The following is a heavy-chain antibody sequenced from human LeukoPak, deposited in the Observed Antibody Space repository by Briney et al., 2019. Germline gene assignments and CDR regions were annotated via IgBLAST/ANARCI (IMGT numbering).Heavy chain of an antibody. J-gene: IGHJ5*02. CDR1: GFTFSSYW. CDR2: IKQDGSEK. Sequence: GGSLRLSCAASGFTFSSYWMRWVRQAPGKGLEWVANIKQDGSEKYYVDSVKGRFTISRDNAKNSLYLQMNSLRAEDTAVYYCARRYYDFWSGSGDRLWFDPWGQGTLVTVSS. CDR3: ARRYYDFWSGSGDRLWFDP. V-gene: IGHV3-7*01. D-gene: IGHD3-3*01.